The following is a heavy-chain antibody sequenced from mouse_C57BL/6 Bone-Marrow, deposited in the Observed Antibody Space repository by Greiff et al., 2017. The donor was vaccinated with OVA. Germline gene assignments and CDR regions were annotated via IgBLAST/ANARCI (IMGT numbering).Heavy chain of an antibody. V-gene: IGHV7-3*01. CDR2: ISNKANGYTS. Sequence: EVHLVESGGGLVQPGGSLSFSCAASGFTFTDYYMSWVRQPPGKALEWLGFISNKANGYTSEYSVSVKGRFTISRANSQSVLYLQRNALRAEDSATYYCARYLYGYGDYWGQGTSVTVSS. J-gene: IGHJ4*01. CDR1: GFTFTDYY. CDR3: ARYLYGYGDY. D-gene: IGHD2-2*01.